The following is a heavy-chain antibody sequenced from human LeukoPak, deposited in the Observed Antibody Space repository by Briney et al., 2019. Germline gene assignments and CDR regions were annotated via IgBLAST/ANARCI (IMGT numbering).Heavy chain of an antibody. Sequence: SETLSLTCTVSGGSISSYYWSWIRQPPGKGLEWIGCIYYSGSTNYNPSLKSRVTISVDTSKNQFSLKLSSVTAADTAVYYCARSRSGSYYNGDGYWGQGTLVTVSS. CDR1: GGSISSYY. CDR2: IYYSGST. V-gene: IGHV4-59*01. CDR3: ARSRSGSYYNGDGY. D-gene: IGHD3-10*01. J-gene: IGHJ4*02.